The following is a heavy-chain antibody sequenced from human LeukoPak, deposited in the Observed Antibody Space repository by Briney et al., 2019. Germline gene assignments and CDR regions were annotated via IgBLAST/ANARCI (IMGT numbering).Heavy chain of an antibody. CDR2: INHSGST. J-gene: IGHJ6*02. CDR1: GGSFSGYY. CDR3: ARTRAPYYYYYYGMDV. Sequence: SGTLSLTCAVYGGSFSGYYWSWIRQPPGKGLEWIGEINHSGSTNYNPSLKSRVTISVDTSKNQFSLKLSSVTAADTAVYYCARTRAPYYYYYYGMDVWGQGTTVTVSS. V-gene: IGHV4-34*01.